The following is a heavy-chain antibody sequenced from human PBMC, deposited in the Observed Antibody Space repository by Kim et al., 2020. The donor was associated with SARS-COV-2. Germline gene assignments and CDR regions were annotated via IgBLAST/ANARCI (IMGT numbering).Heavy chain of an antibody. CDR3: ARGVGACIGDVCFTEKTDY. CDR2: MNPNSGNT. Sequence: ASVKVSCKTSGYTFGNHDINWVRQATGQGLEWLGWMNPNSGNTGYAQKFQGRVTMTRDTSINTAFLELTSLRSEDTALYYCARGVGACIGDVCFTEKTDYWGQGTLVTVSS. D-gene: IGHD2-8*02. V-gene: IGHV1-8*01. J-gene: IGHJ4*02. CDR1: GYTFGNHD.